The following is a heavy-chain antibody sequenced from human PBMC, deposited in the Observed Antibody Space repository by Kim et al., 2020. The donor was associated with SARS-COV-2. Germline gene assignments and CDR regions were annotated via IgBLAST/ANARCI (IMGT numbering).Heavy chain of an antibody. CDR2: SGGST. V-gene: IGHV1-46*03. Sequence: SGGSTSYAQKFQGRVTMTRDTSTSTVYMELSSLRSEDTAVYYCAHTDFDYWGQGTLVTVSS. D-gene: IGHD2-2*02. J-gene: IGHJ4*02. CDR3: AHTDFDY.